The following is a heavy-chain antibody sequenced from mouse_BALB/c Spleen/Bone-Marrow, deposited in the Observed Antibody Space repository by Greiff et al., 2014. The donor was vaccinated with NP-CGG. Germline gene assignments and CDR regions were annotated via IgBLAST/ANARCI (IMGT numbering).Heavy chain of an antibody. D-gene: IGHD1-1*01. CDR2: INPNNGGT. CDR3: AIYYYGSSYAMDY. V-gene: IGHV1-18*01. CDR1: GYTFTDYN. J-gene: IGHJ4*01. Sequence: VQLQQSGPELVKPGASVKIPCKASGYTFTDYNMDWVKQSHGKSLERIGDINPNNGGTIYNQKFKGKTTMTVDKSSRTAYMELRSLTSEDTAVYYSAIYYYGSSYAMDYWGQRTSVTVSS.